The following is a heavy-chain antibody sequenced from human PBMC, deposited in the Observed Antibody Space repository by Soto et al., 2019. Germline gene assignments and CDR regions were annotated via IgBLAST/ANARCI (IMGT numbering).Heavy chain of an antibody. J-gene: IGHJ1*01. D-gene: IGHD3-22*01. CDR3: ARHPPPGYYYDSSGYYGYFQH. CDR2: ISGTGGGT. V-gene: IGHV3-23*01. Sequence: PXGSLRLSCAASGFTFWTYAMSWVRQAPGKGLDWVSVISGTGGGTSYADSVKGRFTISRDNSKNTLYLQMNSLGVEDTAVYYCARHPPPGYYYDSSGYYGYFQHWGQGTPVTVSS. CDR1: GFTFWTYA.